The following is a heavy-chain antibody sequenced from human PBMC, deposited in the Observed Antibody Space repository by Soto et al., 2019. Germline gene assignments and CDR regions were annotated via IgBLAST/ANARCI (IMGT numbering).Heavy chain of an antibody. D-gene: IGHD2-2*02. CDR3: AREYTYGSNFFDC. CDR1: GGSISSAAYC. J-gene: IGHJ4*02. V-gene: IGHV4-31*03. Sequence: SETLSLTCTVSGGSISSAAYCWSWIRQHPGKGLEWIGYISHSGSTYYNPSLKSRVIISVDTSKNQFSLSLTSVTAADTAVYYCAREYTYGSNFFDCWGQGALVTVSS. CDR2: ISHSGST.